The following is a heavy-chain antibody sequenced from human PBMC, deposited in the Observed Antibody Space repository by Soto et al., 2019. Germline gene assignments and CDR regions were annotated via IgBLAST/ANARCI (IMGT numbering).Heavy chain of an antibody. D-gene: IGHD5-12*01. J-gene: IGHJ5*02. CDR3: AKGDNLGPKTGYVFDP. V-gene: IGHV6-1*01. Sequence: SQTLSLTCAISGDSVSSNTASWNWIRQSPSRGLEWLGRTYFRSKWYNDYAVSVKSRIIINPDTSNNQFSLQLNSVTPEDTAVYFCAKGDNLGPKTGYVFDPPGQGITATVSS. CDR1: GDSVSSNTAS. CDR2: TYFRSKWYN.